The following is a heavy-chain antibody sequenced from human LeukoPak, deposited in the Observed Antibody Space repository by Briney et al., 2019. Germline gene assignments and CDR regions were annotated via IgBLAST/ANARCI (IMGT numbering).Heavy chain of an antibody. CDR3: ARDAVEMATTFHYYYMDV. CDR2: IIPIFGTA. D-gene: IGHD5-24*01. J-gene: IGHJ6*03. V-gene: IGHV1-69*06. CDR1: GYTFADYY. Sequence: GASVKVSCKASGYTFADYYMQWVRQAPGQGLEWMGGIIPIFGTANYAQKFQGRVTITADKSTSTAYMELSSLRSEDTAVYYCARDAVEMATTFHYYYMDVWGKGTTVTVSS.